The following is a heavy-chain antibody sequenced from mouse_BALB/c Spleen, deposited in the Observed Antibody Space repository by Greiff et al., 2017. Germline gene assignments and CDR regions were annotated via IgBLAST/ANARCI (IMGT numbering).Heavy chain of an antibody. CDR1: GFTFSDYY. CDR3: ARGDYDAFAY. Sequence: EVQLVESGGGLVKPGGSLKLSCAASGFTFSDYYMYWVRQTPEKRLEWVATISDGGSYTYYPDSVKGRFTISRDNAKNNLYLQMSSLKSEDTAMYYCARGDYDAFAYWGQGTLVTVSA. J-gene: IGHJ3*01. D-gene: IGHD2-4*01. CDR2: ISDGGSYT. V-gene: IGHV5-4*02.